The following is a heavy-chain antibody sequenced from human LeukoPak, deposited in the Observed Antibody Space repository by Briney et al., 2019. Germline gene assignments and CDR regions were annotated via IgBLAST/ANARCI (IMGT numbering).Heavy chain of an antibody. V-gene: IGHV1-24*01. D-gene: IGHD4-17*01. CDR3: TRPFYGDLSPYYYYMDV. CDR1: GYTLTELS. Sequence: ASVKVSCKVSGYTLTELSMHWVRQAPGKGLEWMGGFDPEDGETIYAQKFQGRVTMTEDTSTDTAYMELSSLKTEDTAVYYCTRPFYGDLSPYYYYMDVWGKGTTVTVSS. J-gene: IGHJ6*03. CDR2: FDPEDGET.